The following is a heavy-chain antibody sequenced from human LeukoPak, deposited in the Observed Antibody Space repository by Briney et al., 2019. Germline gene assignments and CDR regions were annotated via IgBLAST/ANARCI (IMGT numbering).Heavy chain of an antibody. CDR1: GGSISSSSYY. V-gene: IGHV4-39*07. CDR3: ARLTMIVVVRHFDY. Sequence: SETLSLTCTVSGGSISSSSYYWGWIRQPPGKGLEWIGSIYYSGSTYYNPSLKSRVTISVDTSKNQFSLKLSSMTAADTAVYYCARLTMIVVVRHFDYWGQGTLVTVSS. J-gene: IGHJ4*02. D-gene: IGHD3-22*01. CDR2: IYYSGST.